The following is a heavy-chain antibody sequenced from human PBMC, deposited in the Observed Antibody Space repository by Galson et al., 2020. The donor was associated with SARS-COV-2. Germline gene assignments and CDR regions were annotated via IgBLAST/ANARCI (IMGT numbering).Heavy chain of an antibody. Sequence: SETLSLTCTASGGTISSSSYYWGWIRQPPGKGLESIGSNYYSGSTYYNPSLKSRVTMSVDTSKHQFSLKLSSVTAADTAVYYCARVDGPRSYPIFGVVTYDYWGQGTLVTVSS. CDR2: NYYSGST. D-gene: IGHD3-3*01. V-gene: IGHV4-39*07. J-gene: IGHJ4*02. CDR1: GGTISSSSYY. CDR3: ARVDGPRSYPIFGVVTYDY.